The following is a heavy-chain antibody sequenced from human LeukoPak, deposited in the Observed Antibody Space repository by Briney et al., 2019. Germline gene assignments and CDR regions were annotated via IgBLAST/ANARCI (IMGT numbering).Heavy chain of an antibody. D-gene: IGHD6-6*01. CDR1: GFTFSSYA. J-gene: IGHJ4*02. CDR3: AREIYTFSSSSLDC. CDR2: ISPDGGTT. Sequence: GGSLRLSCAASGFTFSSYAMSWVRQAPGKGLEYVSAISPDGGTTHYANSAKGRFTMSRDNSKNTLYLQMGSLRPEDMAIYYCAREIYTFSSSSLDCWGQGTLVTVSS. V-gene: IGHV3-64*01.